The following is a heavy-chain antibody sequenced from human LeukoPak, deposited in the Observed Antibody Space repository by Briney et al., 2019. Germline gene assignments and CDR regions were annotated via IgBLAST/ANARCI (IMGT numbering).Heavy chain of an antibody. CDR1: GFTFSSYS. D-gene: IGHD3-16*02. CDR2: ISSSSSYI. Sequence: PGGSLRLSCAASGFTFSSYSMNWVRQAPGKGLEWVSYISSSSSYIYYADSVKGRFTISRDNAKNSLYLQMNSLRAEDTAVYYCARTPSGYDYIWGSYRTYYFDYWGQGTLVTVSS. CDR3: ARTPSGYDYIWGSYRTYYFDY. J-gene: IGHJ4*02. V-gene: IGHV3-21*01.